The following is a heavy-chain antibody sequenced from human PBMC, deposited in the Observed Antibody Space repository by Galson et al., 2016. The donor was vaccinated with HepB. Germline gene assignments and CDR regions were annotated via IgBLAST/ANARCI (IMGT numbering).Heavy chain of an antibody. CDR2: IYYTERP. D-gene: IGHD1-1*01. V-gene: IGHV4-59*01. CDR3: ARKVQRPYDAFDI. Sequence: SETLSLTCTVSGGSIRSYYWSWIRQSPGRGLEWIGFIYYTERPSYNPSLKSRVTMSIDTSKNQFSLNLNSETAADTAIYYCARKVQRPYDAFDIWGQGTMVTVSS. CDR1: GGSIRSYY. J-gene: IGHJ3*02.